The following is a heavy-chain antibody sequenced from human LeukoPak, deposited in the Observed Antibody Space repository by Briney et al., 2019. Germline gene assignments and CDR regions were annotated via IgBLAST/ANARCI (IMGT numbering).Heavy chain of an antibody. CDR1: GSTFSSYA. J-gene: IGHJ5*02. CDR2: ISGSGGST. V-gene: IGHV3-23*01. CDR3: ATSLSFSSSWYPNWFDP. Sequence: GGSLRLSCAASGSTFSSYAMSWVRQAPGKGLEWVSAISGSGGSTYYADSVKGRFTISRDNSKNTLYLQMNSLRAEDTAVYYCATSLSFSSSWYPNWFDPWGQGTLVTVSS. D-gene: IGHD6-13*01.